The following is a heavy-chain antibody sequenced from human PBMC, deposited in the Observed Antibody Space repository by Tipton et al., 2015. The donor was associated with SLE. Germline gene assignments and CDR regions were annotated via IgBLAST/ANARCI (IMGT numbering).Heavy chain of an antibody. CDR2: IYDSGST. D-gene: IGHD2-15*01. Sequence: TLSLTCTVSGDSISGHYRSWIRQPPGKGLEWIGYIYDSGSTFYSPSLKSRVTISLDTSKNHFSLRLISVTAADTAVYYCARSVLAYRSGGFDYWGQGTLVTVSS. CDR1: GDSISGHY. CDR3: ARSVLAYRSGGFDY. V-gene: IGHV4-59*08. J-gene: IGHJ4*02.